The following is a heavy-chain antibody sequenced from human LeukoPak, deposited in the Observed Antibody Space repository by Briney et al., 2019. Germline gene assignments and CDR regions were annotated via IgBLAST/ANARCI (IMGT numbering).Heavy chain of an antibody. Sequence: PGGSLRLSCTASGFTFSSYGMHWVRQAPGKGLEWVAVISYDGSNKYYADSVKGRFTISRDNSKNTLYLQMNSLRAEDTAVYYCAKGQYCSSTSCLTNYYYYGMDVWGQGTTVTVSS. CDR1: GFTFSSYG. V-gene: IGHV3-30*18. D-gene: IGHD2-2*01. J-gene: IGHJ6*02. CDR3: AKGQYCSSTSCLTNYYYYGMDV. CDR2: ISYDGSNK.